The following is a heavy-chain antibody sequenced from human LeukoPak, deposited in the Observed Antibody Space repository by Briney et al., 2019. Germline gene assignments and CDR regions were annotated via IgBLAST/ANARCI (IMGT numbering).Heavy chain of an antibody. D-gene: IGHD6-6*01. Sequence: GGSLRLSCAGSGYTFSSYWMSWVRQAPGKGLEWVANIKQDGSEKYYVDSVKGRFTISRDNAKNSLYLQMNSLRAEDTAVYYCARDQSIAARPPNFKYYGMDVWGQGTTVTVSS. CDR1: GYTFSSYW. CDR3: ARDQSIAARPPNFKYYGMDV. J-gene: IGHJ6*02. CDR2: IKQDGSEK. V-gene: IGHV3-7*01.